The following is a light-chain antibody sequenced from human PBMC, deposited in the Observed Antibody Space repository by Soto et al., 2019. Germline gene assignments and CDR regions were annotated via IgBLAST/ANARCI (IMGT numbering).Light chain of an antibody. J-gene: IGKJ5*01. V-gene: IGKV3D-15*01. CDR2: GAS. CDR3: QQYNNWPPIT. Sequence: EIVMTQSPATLSMSPGERATLSCWASQTISSSLAWYQQKPGQAPRLLIYGASTRATDIPARFSGSGSGTEFTLTISGLQSEDFAVYYCQQYNNWPPITFGQGTRLEIK. CDR1: QTISSS.